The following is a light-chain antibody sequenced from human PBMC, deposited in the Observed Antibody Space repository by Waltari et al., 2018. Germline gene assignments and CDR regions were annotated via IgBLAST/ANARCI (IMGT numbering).Light chain of an antibody. V-gene: IGKV4-1*01. CDR1: QTILYSPTNRNY. J-gene: IGKJ2*01. CDR3: QHYNNWPYT. Sequence: DFVMTQSPDSLAVSLGERATINCKSSQTILYSPTNRNYLAWYQQRPGQPPKLLIYLASVRASGVPDRFSGSGSGTDFTLTISSVQSEDFAVYYCQHYNNWPYTFGQGTKLEI. CDR2: LAS.